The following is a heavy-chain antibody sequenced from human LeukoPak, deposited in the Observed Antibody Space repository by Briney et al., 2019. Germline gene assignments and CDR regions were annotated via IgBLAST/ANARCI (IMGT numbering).Heavy chain of an antibody. Sequence: PGGSLRLSCAASGSTFSSYGIHWVRQAPGKGLEWVAFIRYDGSNKYYADSVKGRFTISRDNSKNTLYLQMNSLRAEDTAVHYCAKDRQAAAGMDYWGQGTLVTVSS. CDR3: AKDRQAAAGMDY. J-gene: IGHJ4*02. V-gene: IGHV3-30*02. CDR2: IRYDGSNK. D-gene: IGHD6-13*01. CDR1: GSTFSSYG.